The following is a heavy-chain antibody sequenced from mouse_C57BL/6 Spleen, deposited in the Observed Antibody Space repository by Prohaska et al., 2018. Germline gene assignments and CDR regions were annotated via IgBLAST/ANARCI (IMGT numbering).Heavy chain of an antibody. Sequence: VQLQQSGPELVKPRPSVIMSFNTPLYTFTHYTLHLVKQSHGKILEWNGNISLNNDGNNYNQKCKCNGKLTVNKASRTAYMEIRNETSEDYAVKYCARKENNERYMDVWGKGTTVTVSS. V-gene: IGHV1-22*01. CDR1: LYTFTHYT. CDR3: ARKENNERYMDV. D-gene: IGHD1-3*01. J-gene: IGHJ1*03. CDR2: ISLNNDGN.